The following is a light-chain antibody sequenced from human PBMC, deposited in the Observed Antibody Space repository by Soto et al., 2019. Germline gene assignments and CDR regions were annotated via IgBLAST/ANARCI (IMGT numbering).Light chain of an antibody. CDR2: DVT. J-gene: IGLJ1*01. CDR1: SSDVGTYKF. Sequence: QSVLTQPASVSGSPGQSITISCTGTSSDVGTYKFVSWYQQHPGKAPKLMIYDVTDRPSGVSDRFSGSKSGNTASLTISGLQAEDEADYYCSSYTGSSTYVFGTGTKLTVL. V-gene: IGLV2-14*03. CDR3: SSYTGSSTYV.